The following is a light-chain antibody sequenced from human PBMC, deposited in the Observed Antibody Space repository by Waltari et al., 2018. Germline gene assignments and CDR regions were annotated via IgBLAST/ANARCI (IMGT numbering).Light chain of an antibody. Sequence: ELVLTQSPGTLSLSPGERVTLSCRASQSVNSNFLAWYQHKPGQAPRLFIYGASSRATGIPDRFSGSGSGTDFTLTINRLEPEDFAVYYCQQYGSSPTFGQGTKLEIK. J-gene: IGKJ2*01. CDR2: GAS. V-gene: IGKV3-20*01. CDR1: QSVNSNF. CDR3: QQYGSSPT.